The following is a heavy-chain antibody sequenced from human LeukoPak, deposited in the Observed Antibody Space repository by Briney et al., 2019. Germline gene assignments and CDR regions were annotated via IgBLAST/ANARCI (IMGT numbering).Heavy chain of an antibody. V-gene: IGHV3-7*01. CDR3: AKTLFSSYGDYLLGD. J-gene: IGHJ4*02. D-gene: IGHD4-17*01. CDR1: GFTFSSYW. CDR2: IKQDGSEK. Sequence: GGSLRLSCAASGFTFSSYWMSWVRQAPGKGLEWVANIKQDGSEKYYVDSVKGRFTISRDSFENSLYLQMNSLRAEDTAVYYCAKTLFSSYGDYLLGDWGQGTLVTVSS.